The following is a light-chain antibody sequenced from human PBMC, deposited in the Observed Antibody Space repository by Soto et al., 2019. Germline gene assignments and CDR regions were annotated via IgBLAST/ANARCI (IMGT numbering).Light chain of an antibody. Sequence: ETVMTQSPATLSVSPGERATLSCRASQSVSSSYLAWYQQKPGQAPRLLIYGASSRATGIPDRFSDSGSGIDFTLTISRLEPEDFAVYYCQQRSNWPRTFGQGTKVDIK. J-gene: IGKJ1*01. V-gene: IGKV3D-20*02. CDR2: GAS. CDR3: QQRSNWPRT. CDR1: QSVSSSY.